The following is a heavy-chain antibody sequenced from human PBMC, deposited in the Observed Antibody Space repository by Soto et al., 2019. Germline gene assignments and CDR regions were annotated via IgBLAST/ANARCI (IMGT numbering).Heavy chain of an antibody. V-gene: IGHV4-34*01. CDR3: ARGRTVSTYSSSWLSGWYFDL. Sequence: QVQLQQWGAGLLKHSETLSLTCAVYGGSFSCYFWSWIRQPPGKGLECIGDINHSGSTTYTPSLKRRVSRSVDTSKNQFSLKLRSVTAADTAVYYCARGRTVSTYSSSWLSGWYFDLWGRGTLVTVSS. CDR1: GGSFSCYF. CDR2: INHSGST. J-gene: IGHJ2*01. D-gene: IGHD6-13*01.